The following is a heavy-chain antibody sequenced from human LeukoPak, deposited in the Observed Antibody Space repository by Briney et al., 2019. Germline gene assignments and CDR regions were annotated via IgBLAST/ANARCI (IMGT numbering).Heavy chain of an antibody. Sequence: GESLKISCQGSGYSFTSYWIAWVRQMPGKGLEWMGIIHPGDSDTRYSPSFEGQVTISADKSISTAYLQWSTVKASDTAMYYCARRDAGYSSGRDYYGMDVWGQGTTVTVSS. D-gene: IGHD6-19*01. CDR3: ARRDAGYSSGRDYYGMDV. J-gene: IGHJ6*02. CDR1: GYSFTSYW. CDR2: IHPGDSDT. V-gene: IGHV5-51*01.